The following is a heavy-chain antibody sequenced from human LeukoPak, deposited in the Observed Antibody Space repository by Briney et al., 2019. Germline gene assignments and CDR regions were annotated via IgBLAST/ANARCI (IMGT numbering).Heavy chain of an antibody. CDR3: ARDRERELHPGEDYYYYMDV. CDR1: GYTFTGYY. J-gene: IGHJ6*03. Sequence: ASVKVSCKASGYTFTGYYMHWVRQAPGQGLEWMGWINPNSGGTNYAQKFQGRVTMTRDTSISTAYMELSRLRSDDTAVYYCARDRERELHPGEDYYYYMDVWGKGTTVAVSS. CDR2: INPNSGGT. V-gene: IGHV1-2*02. D-gene: IGHD1-26*01.